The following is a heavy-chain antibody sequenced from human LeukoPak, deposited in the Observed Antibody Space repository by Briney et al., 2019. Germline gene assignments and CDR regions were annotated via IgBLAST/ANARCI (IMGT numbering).Heavy chain of an antibody. CDR1: GGSISSSSYY. Sequence: SETLSLTCTVSGGSISSSSYYWGWIRQPPGKGLEWIGSIYYSGTTYYNPSLKSRVTISVDTSKNQFSLKLSSVTAADTAVYYCARGIVGARGYYFDYWGQGTLVTVSS. CDR2: IYYSGTT. D-gene: IGHD1-26*01. CDR3: ARGIVGARGYYFDY. V-gene: IGHV4-39*07. J-gene: IGHJ4*02.